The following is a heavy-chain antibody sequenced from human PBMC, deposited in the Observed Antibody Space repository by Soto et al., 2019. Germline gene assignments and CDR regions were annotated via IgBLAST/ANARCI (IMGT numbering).Heavy chain of an antibody. CDR2: ISSNGGST. CDR3: ARDVRRWLQLDAFDI. Sequence: GGSLRLSCAASGFTFSSYAMHWVRQAPGKGLEYVSAISSNGGSTYYADPVKGRFTISRDNSKNTLYLQMGSLRAEDTAVYYCARDVRRWLQLDAFDIWGQGTMVTVSS. D-gene: IGHD5-12*01. V-gene: IGHV3-64*02. CDR1: GFTFSSYA. J-gene: IGHJ3*02.